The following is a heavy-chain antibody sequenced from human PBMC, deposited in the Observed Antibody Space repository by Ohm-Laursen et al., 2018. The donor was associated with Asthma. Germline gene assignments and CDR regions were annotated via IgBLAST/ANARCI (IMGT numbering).Heavy chain of an antibody. CDR3: ARDVMDWYSPALDF. CDR2: ISYDSSLK. CDR1: GFTFSSYA. V-gene: IGHV3-30-3*01. Sequence: SLRLSCAASGFTFSSYAMHWVRQAPGKGLEWLAVISYDSSLKYYADSVNGRFTISRDDFKSTLYLQMNSLRADDTALYYCARDVMDWYSPALDFWGQGSLVTVSS. D-gene: IGHD3/OR15-3a*01. J-gene: IGHJ4*02.